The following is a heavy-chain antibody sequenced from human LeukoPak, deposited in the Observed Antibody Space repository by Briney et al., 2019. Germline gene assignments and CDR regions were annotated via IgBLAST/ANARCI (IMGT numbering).Heavy chain of an antibody. CDR2: IYYSGST. Sequence: SETLSLTCTVSGGSISSYYWSWIRQPPGKGLEWIGYIYYSGSTNYNPSLKSRVTISVDTPKNQFSLKLSSVTAADTAVYYCARQSGQSKNFDYWGQGTLVTVSS. CDR3: ARQSGQSKNFDY. CDR1: GGSISSYY. D-gene: IGHD3-10*01. V-gene: IGHV4-59*01. J-gene: IGHJ4*02.